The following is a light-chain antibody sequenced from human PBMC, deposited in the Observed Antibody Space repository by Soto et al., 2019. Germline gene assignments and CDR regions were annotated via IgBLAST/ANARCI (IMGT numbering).Light chain of an antibody. CDR2: GAS. Sequence: EIVMTQSPATLSVSPGERATLSCRASQSVSSNLAWYQQKPGQAPRLLIYGASTRATGIPARFSGSGSGTVFTLTISCVLYEDSAVYYCPQYTNWWTFGQGTKVEIK. V-gene: IGKV3-15*01. CDR1: QSVSSN. J-gene: IGKJ1*01. CDR3: PQYTNWWT.